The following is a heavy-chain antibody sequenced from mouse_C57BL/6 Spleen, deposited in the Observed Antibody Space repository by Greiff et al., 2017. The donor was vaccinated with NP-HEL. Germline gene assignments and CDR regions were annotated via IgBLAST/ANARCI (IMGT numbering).Heavy chain of an antibody. J-gene: IGHJ2*01. CDR2: ISSGSSTI. Sequence: EVMLVESGGGLVKPGGSLKLSCAASGFTFSDYGMHWVRQAPEKGLEWVAYISSGSSTIYYADTVKGRFTISRDNAKNTLFLQMTSLRSEDTAMYYGARRDYDYDGGYFDYWGQGTTLTVSS. CDR1: GFTFSDYG. V-gene: IGHV5-17*01. D-gene: IGHD2-4*01. CDR3: ARRDYDYDGGYFDY.